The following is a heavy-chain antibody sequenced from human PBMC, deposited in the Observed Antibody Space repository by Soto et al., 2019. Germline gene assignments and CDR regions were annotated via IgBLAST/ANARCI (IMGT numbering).Heavy chain of an antibody. D-gene: IGHD3-10*01. CDR3: ARRGGNIYGWGFDS. CDR1: GDSIRSDY. V-gene: IGHV4-59*13. Sequence: QVHLQESGPGLLKPSETLSLTCTVSGDSIRSDYWNWIRQLPGRGLEWIGYIHYSGNTIYNPSLKCRVAISMDTSKNQFQFSLNLSSVTAADTAVYYCARRGGNIYGWGFDSWGQGTPVTVSS. J-gene: IGHJ4*02. CDR2: IHYSGNT.